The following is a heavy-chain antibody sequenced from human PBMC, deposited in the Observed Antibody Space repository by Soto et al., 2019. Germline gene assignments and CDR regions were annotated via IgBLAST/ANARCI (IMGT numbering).Heavy chain of an antibody. D-gene: IGHD3-10*01. Sequence: VQLVQSGGGVVQPGRSLRLSCAASGFTFSSFGMHWVRQAPGKGLEWVAVVFSDGNNKYYIDSVKGRFIISRDNSKSTLYLHMNSLRVEDTAVYYCARDLGSGSYSPDYWGQGTLVTVSS. CDR3: ARDLGSGSYSPDY. CDR2: VFSDGNNK. V-gene: IGHV3-33*08. J-gene: IGHJ4*02. CDR1: GFTFSSFG.